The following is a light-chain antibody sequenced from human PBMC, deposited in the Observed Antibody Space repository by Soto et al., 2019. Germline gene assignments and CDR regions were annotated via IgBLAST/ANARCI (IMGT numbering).Light chain of an antibody. CDR2: GAS. CDR3: QQSGGSPPYT. V-gene: IGKV3-20*01. CDR1: QSISSTY. Sequence: EIVLTQSPGTLSLTPEERATLSCRASQSISSTYLAWYQQKPGQAPRLLIYGASSRATGIPDRFSGSGSGTDFTLTISRLEPEDFAVYYCQQSGGSPPYTFGQGTKLEIK. J-gene: IGKJ2*01.